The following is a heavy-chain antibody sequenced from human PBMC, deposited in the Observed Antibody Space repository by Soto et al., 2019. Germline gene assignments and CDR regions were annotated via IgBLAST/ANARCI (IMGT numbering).Heavy chain of an antibody. CDR3: AKDGPEGHYFDY. CDR2: ISYDGSNK. CDR1: GFTFSSYG. Sequence: QVQLVESGGGGVQPGRSLRLSCAASGFTFSSYGMHWVRQAPGKGLEWVAVISYDGSNKYYADSVKGRFTISRDNSKNTLYLQMNSLRAEDTAVYYCAKDGPEGHYFDYWGQGTLVTVSS. V-gene: IGHV3-30*18. J-gene: IGHJ4*02.